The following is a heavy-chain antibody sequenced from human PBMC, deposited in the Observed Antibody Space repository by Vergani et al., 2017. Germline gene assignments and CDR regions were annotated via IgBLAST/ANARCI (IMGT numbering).Heavy chain of an antibody. D-gene: IGHD6-19*01. CDR2: MDYSGST. CDR1: GDSVISTDYH. Sequence: QVQLQESGPGLVKPSETLFLTCTVSGDSVISTDYHWGWIRQPPGKGLEWIGSMDYSGSTSYNPSLESRISISFETPKNQFSLKLSSVTAADTAVYFCARHSTVEWLVKLGWIDPWGQGIRVTVSS. V-gene: IGHV4-39*01. J-gene: IGHJ5*02. CDR3: ARHSTVEWLVKLGWIDP.